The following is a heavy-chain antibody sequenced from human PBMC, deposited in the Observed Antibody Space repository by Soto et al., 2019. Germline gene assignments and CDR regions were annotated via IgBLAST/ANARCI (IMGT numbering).Heavy chain of an antibody. CDR2: ISGSGGST. Sequence: PGGSLRLSCAASGFTFSSYAMSWVRQAPGKGLEWVSAISGSGGSTYYADSVKGRFTISRDNSKNTLYLQMNSLRAEDTAVYYCAKDLGADLWVYSYGLYYYWGQGTLVTVSS. D-gene: IGHD5-18*01. CDR3: AKDLGADLWVYSYGLYYY. J-gene: IGHJ4*02. V-gene: IGHV3-23*01. CDR1: GFTFSSYA.